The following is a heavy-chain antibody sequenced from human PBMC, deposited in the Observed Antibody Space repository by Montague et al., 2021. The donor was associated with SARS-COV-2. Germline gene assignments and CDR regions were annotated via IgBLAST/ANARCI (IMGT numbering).Heavy chain of an antibody. D-gene: IGHD6-13*01. CDR1: GFTFSDYY. Sequence: SLRLSCAASGFTFSDYYMSWIRQAPGKGLEWVSYISSSSSYTNYADSVKGRFTISRDNAKNSLYLQMNSLRAEDTAVYYCARDQQLEWGGMDVWGQGTTVTVSS. CDR2: ISSSSSYT. V-gene: IGHV3-11*06. J-gene: IGHJ6*02. CDR3: ARDQQLEWGGMDV.